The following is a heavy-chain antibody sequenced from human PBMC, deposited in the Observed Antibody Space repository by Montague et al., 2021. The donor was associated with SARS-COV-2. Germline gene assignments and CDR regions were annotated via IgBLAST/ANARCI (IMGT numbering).Heavy chain of an antibody. V-gene: IGHV4-39*02. CDR1: GGSITSSSYY. J-gene: IGHJ6*02. Sequence: SETLSLTCTVSGGSITSSSYYWGWIRQPPGKGLEWIGSIYYSGSTYYNPSLKSRVTISVDTSKNHFSLKLNSVTAADTAVYYCARVDPQRYYGMDVWGQGTTVTVSS. CDR2: IYYSGST. D-gene: IGHD2-2*01. CDR3: ARVDPQRYYGMDV.